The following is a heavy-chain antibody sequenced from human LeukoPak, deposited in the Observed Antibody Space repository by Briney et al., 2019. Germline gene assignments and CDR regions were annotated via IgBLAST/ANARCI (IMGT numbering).Heavy chain of an antibody. J-gene: IGHJ6*02. CDR2: ISYSGST. Sequence: SETLSLTRTVSGGSISSDDYYWSWIRQPPGKGLEWIGHISYSGSTYYNPSLKSRVTISVDMSKNQFSLKLSSVTAADTAVYYCAREMVRGVTITRYYGMDVWGQGTTVTVSS. V-gene: IGHV4-30-4*01. CDR1: GGSISSDDYY. D-gene: IGHD3-10*01. CDR3: AREMVRGVTITRYYGMDV.